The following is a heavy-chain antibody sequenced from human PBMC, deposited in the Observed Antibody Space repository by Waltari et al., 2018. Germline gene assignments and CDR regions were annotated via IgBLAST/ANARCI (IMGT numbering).Heavy chain of an antibody. Sequence: QVQLVESGGGVVQPGGSLRLSCAESGFTFSPYGMHWVRRAPGKGLEWVAFIRYDGSNKYYADSVKGRFTISRDNSKNTLYLQMNSLRAEDTAVYYCAKPQSPGLDTFDYWGQGTLVTVSS. J-gene: IGHJ4*02. CDR1: GFTFSPYG. CDR2: IRYDGSNK. CDR3: AKPQSPGLDTFDY. V-gene: IGHV3-30*02.